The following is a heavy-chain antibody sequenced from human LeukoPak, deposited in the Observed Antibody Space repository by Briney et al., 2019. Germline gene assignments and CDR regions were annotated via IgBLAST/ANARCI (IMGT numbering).Heavy chain of an antibody. D-gene: IGHD3-22*01. J-gene: IGHJ4*02. Sequence: ASVKVSCKASGCTFTSYGLSWVRQAPGQGLEWMGWISAYNGNTNYPQKLQGRVTMTTDTSTSTAYMELRSLTSDDTAVYYCARGDSGGLYSYNFDYWGQGTLVTVSS. V-gene: IGHV1-18*01. CDR3: ARGDSGGLYSYNFDY. CDR2: ISAYNGNT. CDR1: GCTFTSYG.